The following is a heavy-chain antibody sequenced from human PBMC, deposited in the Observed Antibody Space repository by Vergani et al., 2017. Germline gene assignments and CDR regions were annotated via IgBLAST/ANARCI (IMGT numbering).Heavy chain of an antibody. CDR2: IYYSGST. Sequence: QVQLQQWGAGLLKPSETLSLTCAVYGGSISSSSYYWGWIRQPPGKGLEWIGSIYYSGSTYYNPSLKSRVTISVDTSKNQFSLKLSSVTAADTAVYYCARHLAYCGGDCYPYYYGMDVWGQGTTVTVSS. V-gene: IGHV4-39*01. CDR3: ARHLAYCGGDCYPYYYGMDV. J-gene: IGHJ6*02. CDR1: GGSISSSSYY. D-gene: IGHD2-21*02.